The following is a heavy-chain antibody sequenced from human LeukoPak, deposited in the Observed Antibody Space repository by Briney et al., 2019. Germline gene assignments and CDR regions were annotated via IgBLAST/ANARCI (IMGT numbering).Heavy chain of an antibody. CDR3: VTNPIGGTNY. D-gene: IGHD1-7*01. CDR2: INNDGSSV. Sequence: GGSLRLSCAASGFMFSYDWMHWARHTSGKGLTWVSRINNDGSSVSYEDSVKGRFSISRDNAKNTLYLQMNSLRDEDTGVYYCVTNPIGGTNYWGQGTLVTVSS. J-gene: IGHJ4*02. V-gene: IGHV3-74*01. CDR1: GFMFSYDW.